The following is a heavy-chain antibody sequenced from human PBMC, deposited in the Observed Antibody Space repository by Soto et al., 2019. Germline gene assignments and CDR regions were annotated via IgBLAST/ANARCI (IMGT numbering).Heavy chain of an antibody. Sequence: EVQLLDSGGGLVQPGGSVRLSCAASGFTFSSYAMSWVRQAPGKGLEWVSSISGSGGGTYYPDPVKGRFTISRDNAKNTLYLQMNSLRAEDTAVFYCAKSRGSGTYFNPSDAFDIWGQGTMVTVSS. D-gene: IGHD3-10*01. CDR1: GFTFSSYA. CDR2: ISGSGGGT. V-gene: IGHV3-23*01. CDR3: AKSRGSGTYFNPSDAFDI. J-gene: IGHJ3*02.